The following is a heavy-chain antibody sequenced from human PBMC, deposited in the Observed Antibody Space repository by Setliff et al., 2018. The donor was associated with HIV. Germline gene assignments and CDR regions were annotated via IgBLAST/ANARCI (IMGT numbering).Heavy chain of an antibody. CDR1: GGPLSGHY. D-gene: IGHD3-3*01. CDR3: ARHYELESYMDV. Sequence: LSLTCAVYGGPLSGHYWTWVRQPPGKGLEWIGSIYYSGSTYYNPSPKSRVTISVDTSKNQFSLKLRSVTAADTAVYYCARHYELESYMDVWGKGTTVTVSS. J-gene: IGHJ6*03. V-gene: IGHV4-39*01. CDR2: IYYSGST.